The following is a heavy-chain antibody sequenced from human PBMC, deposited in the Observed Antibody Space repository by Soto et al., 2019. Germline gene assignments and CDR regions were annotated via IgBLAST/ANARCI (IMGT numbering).Heavy chain of an antibody. Sequence: GGSLRLSCSASRFTFGGYAMSWVRQAPGKGLEWVSGITGNAANTVYADSVKGRFTISRDNSKNALYLQLNSLRAEDTAVYFCAKAARDCGGDCYSSYFDSWGQGALVTSPQ. CDR3: AKAARDCGGDCYSSYFDS. CDR1: RFTFGGYA. V-gene: IGHV3-23*01. D-gene: IGHD2-21*02. CDR2: ITGNAANT. J-gene: IGHJ4*02.